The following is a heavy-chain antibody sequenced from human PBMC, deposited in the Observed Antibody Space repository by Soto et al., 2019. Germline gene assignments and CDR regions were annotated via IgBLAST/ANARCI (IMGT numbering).Heavy chain of an antibody. Sequence: QVQLQESGPGLVKPSQTLSLTCTVSGGSISSGDYYWSWIRQPPGKGLEWIGYIYYSGSTYYNPSHKSRVTISVDTSKTQCSLKLSSVTAADAAVYCCARVVNRPVRFDLWGRGTLVTVSS. J-gene: IGHJ2*01. V-gene: IGHV4-30-4*01. CDR3: ARVVNRPVRFDL. D-gene: IGHD2-15*01. CDR1: GGSISSGDYY. CDR2: IYYSGST.